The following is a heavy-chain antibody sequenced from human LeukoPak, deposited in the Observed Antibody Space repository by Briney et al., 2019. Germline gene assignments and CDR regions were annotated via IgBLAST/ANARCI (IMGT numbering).Heavy chain of an antibody. Sequence: SGGSLRLSCAASDFTFNTYDMNWVRQAPGKGLEWVSFINTRSSTMYYADSVKGRFTISRDNAKNSLYLQMNSLSDEDTAVYYCPRGGSGWAFDYWGQGTLVTVSS. J-gene: IGHJ4*02. CDR2: INTRSSTM. CDR3: PRGGSGWAFDY. CDR1: DFTFNTYD. V-gene: IGHV3-48*02. D-gene: IGHD6-19*01.